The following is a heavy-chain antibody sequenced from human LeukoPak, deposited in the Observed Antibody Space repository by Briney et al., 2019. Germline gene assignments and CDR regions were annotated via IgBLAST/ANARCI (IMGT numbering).Heavy chain of an antibody. D-gene: IGHD5-12*01. J-gene: IGHJ6*03. Sequence: SETLSLTCVVSGGSISSTSYYWGWIRQPPGKGLEWIGYIYYSGSTNYNPSLKSRVTISVDTSKNQFSLKLSSVTAADTAVYYCARVQGYSGYDLGYYYNYYMDVWGKGTTVTVSS. CDR2: IYYSGST. CDR3: ARVQGYSGYDLGYYYNYYMDV. V-gene: IGHV4-61*05. CDR1: GGSISSTSYY.